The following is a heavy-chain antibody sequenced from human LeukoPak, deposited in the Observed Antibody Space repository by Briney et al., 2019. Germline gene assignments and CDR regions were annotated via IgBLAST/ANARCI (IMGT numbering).Heavy chain of an antibody. J-gene: IGHJ4*02. D-gene: IGHD3-3*01. CDR3: ARVGYDFWSGPTPDY. V-gene: IGHV3-21*01. CDR2: ISSSSSYI. CDR1: GFTFSSYS. Sequence: GSLRLSCAASGFTFSSYSMNWVRQAPGKGLEWVSSISSSSSYIYYADSVKGRFTISRDNAKNSLYLQMNSLRAEDTAVYYCARVGYDFWSGPTPDYWGQGTLVTVSS.